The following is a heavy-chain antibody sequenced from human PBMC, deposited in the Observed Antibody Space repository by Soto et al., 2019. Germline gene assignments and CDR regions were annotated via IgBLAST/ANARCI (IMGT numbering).Heavy chain of an antibody. CDR3: ARAISGYVT. D-gene: IGHD5-12*01. J-gene: IGHJ4*02. CDR1: GITYNTYA. CDR2: INAGKGDT. V-gene: IGHV1-3*01. Sequence: QVQLVQSGAEMKKPGASVKLSCKASGITYNTYAIHWVRQAPGQGLDWMGWINAGKGDTRYSQNFQGRVTLTRDPSASTVYMDLDSLKFEDTGVYYCARAISGYVTWGQGTLVTVSS.